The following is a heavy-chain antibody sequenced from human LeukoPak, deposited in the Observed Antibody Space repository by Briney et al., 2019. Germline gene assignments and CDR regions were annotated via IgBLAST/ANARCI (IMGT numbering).Heavy chain of an antibody. CDR2: IRSKAYGGTT. Sequence: GGSLRLSCTASGFTFGDYAMSWFRQAPGKGLEWVGFIRSKAYGGTTEYAASVEGRFTISRDDSKSIAYLQMNSLKTEDTAVYYCTRDYYGSGSYRHDYWGQGTLVTVSS. CDR3: TRDYYGSGSYRHDY. J-gene: IGHJ4*02. CDR1: GFTFGDYA. V-gene: IGHV3-49*03. D-gene: IGHD3-10*01.